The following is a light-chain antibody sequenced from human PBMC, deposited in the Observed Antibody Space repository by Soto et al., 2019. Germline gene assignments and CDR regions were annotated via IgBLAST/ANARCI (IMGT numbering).Light chain of an antibody. V-gene: IGKV1-27*01. CDR2: GAS. CDR1: QDISNY. CDR3: QMYNSAPFP. J-gene: IGKJ3*01. Sequence: DIQMTQSPSSLYASVGDRVTITCRASQDISNYLAWYQQKPGKVPKLLIYGASTLQSGVTSRFSVSGSGTDFTLTISSLQPEDVATYYCQMYNSAPFPFGPGTKVDVK.